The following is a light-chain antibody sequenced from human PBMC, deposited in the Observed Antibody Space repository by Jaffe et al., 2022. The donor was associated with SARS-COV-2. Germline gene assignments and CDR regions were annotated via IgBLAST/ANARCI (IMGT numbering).Light chain of an antibody. Sequence: EIVMTQSPATLSVSPGERATLSCRASQSVSSNLAWYQQKPGQAPRLLIHGASTRATGIPVRFSGSGSGTEFTLTISSLQSEDFAVYYCQQYDNGPRTFGQGTKVEIK. J-gene: IGKJ1*01. CDR1: QSVSSN. CDR2: GAS. V-gene: IGKV3-15*01. CDR3: QQYDNGPRT.